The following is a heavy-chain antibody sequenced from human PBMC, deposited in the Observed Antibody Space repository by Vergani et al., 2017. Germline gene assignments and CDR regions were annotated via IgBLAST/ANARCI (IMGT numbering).Heavy chain of an antibody. Sequence: LEESGGGSVKPGGSLRLSCAASGFTFSDHYMSWIRQAPGKGLEWVSHISPGASTVSYTDSVTGRFTVSRDNDNNSLTLNMTTLGVEDTAVYYCAKNPGISTTRHYYAMDVWGQGTTVTVSS. CDR3: AKNPGISTTRHYYAMDV. V-gene: IGHV3-11*04. CDR1: GFTFSDHY. CDR2: ISPGASTV. D-gene: IGHD1-1*01. J-gene: IGHJ6*02.